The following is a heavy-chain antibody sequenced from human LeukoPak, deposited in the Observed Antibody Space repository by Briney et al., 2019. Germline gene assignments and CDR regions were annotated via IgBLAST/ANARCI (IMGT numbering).Heavy chain of an antibody. Sequence: GGSLRLSCAASGFTFSSYGMHWVRQAPGKGLEWVAVISYDGSNKYYADSVKGRFTISRDNAKNSLYLQMNSLRAEDTAVYYCARDPRGYSYVNGLDYWGQGTLVTVSS. CDR3: ARDPRGYSYVNGLDY. D-gene: IGHD5-18*01. CDR1: GFTFSSYG. J-gene: IGHJ4*02. V-gene: IGHV3-30*03. CDR2: ISYDGSNK.